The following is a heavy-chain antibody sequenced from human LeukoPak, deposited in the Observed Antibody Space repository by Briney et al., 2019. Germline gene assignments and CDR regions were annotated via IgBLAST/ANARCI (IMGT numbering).Heavy chain of an antibody. CDR1: GFTFSSYS. CDR2: ISGSGGST. D-gene: IGHD3-3*01. J-gene: IGHJ4*02. Sequence: GGSLRLSCAASGFTFSSYSMNWVRQAPGKGLEWVSAISGSGGSTYYADSVKGRFTISRDNSKNTLYLQMNSLRAEDTAVYYCAKVGDTIFGVLWGQGTLVTVSS. CDR3: AKVGDTIFGVL. V-gene: IGHV3-23*01.